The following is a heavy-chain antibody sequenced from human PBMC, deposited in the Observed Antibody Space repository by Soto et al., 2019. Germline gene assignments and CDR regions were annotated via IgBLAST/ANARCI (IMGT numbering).Heavy chain of an antibody. CDR1: GFTFSNYG. CDR2: LSDTGNR. CDR3: AKRVAYSSSSAYFDS. J-gene: IGHJ4*02. V-gene: IGHV3-23*01. D-gene: IGHD6-6*01. Sequence: EVQLLESGGGLVQPGGSLRLSCAASGFTFSNYGFSWVRQAPGKGLEWVSSLSDTGNRYHAESVKGRFTISRDNSQNTLFLQMNSLRVEDTAVYYCAKRVAYSSSSAYFDSWGRGTLVTVSS.